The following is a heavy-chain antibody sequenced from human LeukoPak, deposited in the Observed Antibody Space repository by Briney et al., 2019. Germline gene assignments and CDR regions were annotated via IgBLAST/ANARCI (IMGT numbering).Heavy chain of an antibody. V-gene: IGHV3-74*01. J-gene: IGHJ4*02. D-gene: IGHD6-6*01. CDR1: GFSFSGHW. CDR2: ISPTGSTT. Sequence: GGSPRLSCTASGFSFSGHWMHWARQLPGKGLVWVSRISPTGSTTSYADSVKGRFTVSRDNAKNTLYLRVNNLRAEDTAVYYCARGPNSNWSGLDFWGQGTLLTVSS. CDR3: ARGPNSNWSGLDF.